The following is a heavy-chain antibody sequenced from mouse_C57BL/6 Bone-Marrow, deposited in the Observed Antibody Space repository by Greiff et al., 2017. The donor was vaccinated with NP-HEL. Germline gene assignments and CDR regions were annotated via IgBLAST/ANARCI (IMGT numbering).Heavy chain of an antibody. Sequence: QVQLQQPGAELVRPGTSVKVSCKASGYAFTNYLIEWVKQRPGQGLEWIGVINPGSGGTNYNETFKGKATLTADKSSSTAYMQLSSLTSEDSAVYFCARGGSWFAYWGQGTLVTVSA. J-gene: IGHJ3*01. V-gene: IGHV1-54*01. CDR2: INPGSGGT. CDR1: GYAFTNYL. CDR3: ARGGSWFAY.